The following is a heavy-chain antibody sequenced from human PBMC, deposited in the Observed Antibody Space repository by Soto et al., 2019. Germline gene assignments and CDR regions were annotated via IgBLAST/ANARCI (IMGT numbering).Heavy chain of an antibody. D-gene: IGHD3-3*01. V-gene: IGHV3-23*01. CDR1: GFTFSSYA. CDR3: AKYGSSVLRFSSMDV. CDR2: ISGSGGST. J-gene: IGHJ6*02. Sequence: GGSLRLSCAASGFTFSSYAMSWVRQAPGKGLEWVSAISGSGGSTYYADSVKGRFTISRDNSKNTLYLQMNSLRAEDTAVYYCAKYGSSVLRFSSMDVWGQGTTVTVSS.